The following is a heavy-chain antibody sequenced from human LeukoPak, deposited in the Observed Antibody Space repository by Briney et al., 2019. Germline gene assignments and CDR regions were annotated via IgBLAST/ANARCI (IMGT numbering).Heavy chain of an antibody. CDR2: IYHSGNT. Sequence: SETLSLTCAVSGGSISSSNWWSWARQPPGKGLEWIGEIYHSGNTNYNPSLKSRVTMSVDKSKNQFSLKLSSVTAADTAVYYCASALPFQLVHWGQGTLVTASS. CDR1: GGSISSSNW. V-gene: IGHV4-4*02. CDR3: ASALPFQLVH. J-gene: IGHJ4*02. D-gene: IGHD6-13*01.